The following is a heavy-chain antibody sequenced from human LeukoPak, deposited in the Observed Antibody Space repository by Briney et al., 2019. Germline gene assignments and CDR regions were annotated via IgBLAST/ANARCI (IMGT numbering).Heavy chain of an antibody. J-gene: IGHJ4*02. CDR2: INPNSGGT. Sequence: GASVKVSCKASGYTFTSYGISWVRQAPGQGLEWMGWINPNSGGTNYAQKFQGRVTMTRDTSISTAYMELSRLRSDDTAVYYCAKPTYDILTGWQSYYFDYWGQGTLVTVSS. D-gene: IGHD3-9*01. CDR3: AKPTYDILTGWQSYYFDY. V-gene: IGHV1-2*02. CDR1: GYTFTSYG.